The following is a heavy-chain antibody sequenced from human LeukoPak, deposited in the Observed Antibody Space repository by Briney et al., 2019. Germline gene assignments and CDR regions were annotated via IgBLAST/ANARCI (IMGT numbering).Heavy chain of an antibody. CDR2: IYYSGST. CDR3: ARGSSQYYYDSSGYYIY. J-gene: IGHJ4*02. CDR1: GGSISSTSYY. D-gene: IGHD3-22*01. Sequence: PSETLSLTCTVSGGSISSTSYYWGWIRQPPGKGLEWIGSIYYSGSTYYNPSLKSRVTISVDTSKNQFSLKLSSVTAADTAVYYCARGSSQYYYDSSGYYIYWGQGTLVTVSS. V-gene: IGHV4-39*07.